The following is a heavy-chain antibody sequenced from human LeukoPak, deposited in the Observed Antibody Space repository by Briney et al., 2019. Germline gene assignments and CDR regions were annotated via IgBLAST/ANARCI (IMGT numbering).Heavy chain of an antibody. CDR1: GGSFSGYY. CDR3: ARDSQQLVPYYYYYMDV. J-gene: IGHJ6*03. Sequence: SETLSLTCAVYGGSFSGYYWSWIRQPPGKGLEWIGEINHSGSTNYNPSLKSRVTISVDTSKNQFSLKLSSVTAADTAVYYCARDSQQLVPYYYYYMDVWGRGTTVTISS. V-gene: IGHV4-34*01. CDR2: INHSGST. D-gene: IGHD6-13*01.